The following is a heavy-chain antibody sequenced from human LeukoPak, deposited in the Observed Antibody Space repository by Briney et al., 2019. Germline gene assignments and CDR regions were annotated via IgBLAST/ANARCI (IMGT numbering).Heavy chain of an antibody. J-gene: IGHJ3*02. CDR1: GFTFSSYS. D-gene: IGHD6-13*01. Sequence: GGSLRLSCAASGFTFSSYSMNWVRQAPGKGLEWVSSISSSSSYIYYADSVKGRFTISRDNAKNSLYLQMNSLRAEDTAVYYCARQGSSWPLNDAFDIWGQGTMVTVSS. V-gene: IGHV3-21*01. CDR2: ISSSSSYI. CDR3: ARQGSSWPLNDAFDI.